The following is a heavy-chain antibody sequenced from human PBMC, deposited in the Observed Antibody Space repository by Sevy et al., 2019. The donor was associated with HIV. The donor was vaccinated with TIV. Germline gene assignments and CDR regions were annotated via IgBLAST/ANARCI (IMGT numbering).Heavy chain of an antibody. CDR2: IKQDGSEK. V-gene: IGHV3-7*01. Sequence: GGSLRLSCAASGFTFSSYWMSWVRQAPGKGLEWVANIKQDGSEKYYVDSVKGRFTISRDNAKNSLYLQMNSLRAEDTALYYCARGMRYDSSVYYRDYYYYYYGMDVWGQGTTVTVSS. CDR1: GFTFSSYW. CDR3: ARGMRYDSSVYYRDYYYYYYGMDV. D-gene: IGHD3-22*01. J-gene: IGHJ6*02.